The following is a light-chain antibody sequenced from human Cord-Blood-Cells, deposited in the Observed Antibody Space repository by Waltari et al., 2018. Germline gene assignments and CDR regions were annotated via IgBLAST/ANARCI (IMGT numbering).Light chain of an antibody. Sequence: VMPQSPLSLPVTPGEPASISCRSSQSLLHSNGYNYLDWYLQKPGQSPQLLIYLGSNRASGVPDRFSRSGSGTDFTLKISRVEAEDVGVYDCMQALQTPWTFGQGTKVEIK. CDR2: LGS. CDR1: QSLLHSNGYNY. CDR3: MQALQTPWT. J-gene: IGKJ1*01. V-gene: IGKV2-28*01.